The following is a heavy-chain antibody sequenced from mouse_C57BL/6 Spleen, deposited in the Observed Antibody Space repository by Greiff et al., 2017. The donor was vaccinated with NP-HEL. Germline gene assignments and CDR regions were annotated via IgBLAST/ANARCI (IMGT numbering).Heavy chain of an antibody. CDR2: IDPNSGGT. Sequence: QVQLQQPGAELVKPGASVKLSCKASGYTFTSYWMHWVTQRPGRGLEWIGRIDPNSGGTKYNEKFKSKATLTVDKPSSTAYMQLSSLTSEDSAVDYGARSHGRYGRSYDECDYWGQGTTLTVSS. D-gene: IGHD1-1*01. CDR1: GYTFTSYW. J-gene: IGHJ2*01. V-gene: IGHV1-72*01. CDR3: ARSHGRYGRSYDECDY.